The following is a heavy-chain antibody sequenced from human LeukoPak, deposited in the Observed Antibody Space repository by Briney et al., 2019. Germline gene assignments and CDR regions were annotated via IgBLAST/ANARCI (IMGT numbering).Heavy chain of an antibody. D-gene: IGHD5-12*01. CDR3: AKEVATSPYYYYGMDV. V-gene: IGHV3-30*18. CDR2: ISYDGSNK. CDR1: GFTFSSYG. Sequence: GGSLRLSCAASGFTFSSYGMHWVRQAPGKGLEWVAVISYDGSNKYYADSVKGRFTISRDNSKNTLYLQMNSLRAEDTAVYYCAKEVATSPYYYYGMDVWGQGTTVTVSS. J-gene: IGHJ6*02.